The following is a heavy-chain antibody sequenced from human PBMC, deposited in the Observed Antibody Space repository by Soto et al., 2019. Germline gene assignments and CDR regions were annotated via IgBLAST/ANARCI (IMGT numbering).Heavy chain of an antibody. CDR1: GFAFRGDP. D-gene: IGHD5-18*01. CDR3: AKVGGGYSYGQTYAFDI. CDR2: ISGSGGST. Sequence: HPGGCVRKTGVESGFAFRGDPMIWVRQAPGKGLEWVSAISGSGGSTYYADSVKGRFTISRDNSKNTLYLQMNSLRAEDTAVYYCAKVGGGYSYGQTYAFDIWGQGTMVTVSS. V-gene: IGHV3-23*01. J-gene: IGHJ3*02.